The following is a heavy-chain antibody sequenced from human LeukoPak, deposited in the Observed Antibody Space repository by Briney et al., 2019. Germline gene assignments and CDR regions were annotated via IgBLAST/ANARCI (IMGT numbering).Heavy chain of an antibody. D-gene: IGHD3-10*01. Sequence: ASVKVSCKASGYTFTSYGISWVRQPPGQGLEWMGWISAYNGNTNYAQKLQGRVTMTTDTSTSTAYMELRSLRSDDTAVYYCARGRGLLWFGELLQYYMDVWGKGTTVTVSS. J-gene: IGHJ6*03. V-gene: IGHV1-18*01. CDR2: ISAYNGNT. CDR1: GYTFTSYG. CDR3: ARGRGLLWFGELLQYYMDV.